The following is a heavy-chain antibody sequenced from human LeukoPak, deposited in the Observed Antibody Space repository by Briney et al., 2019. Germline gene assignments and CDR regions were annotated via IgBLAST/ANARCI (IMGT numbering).Heavy chain of an antibody. V-gene: IGHV3-48*02. J-gene: IGHJ4*02. CDR3: ARVEYGDYVGLCY. CDR2: ISSSSSTI. D-gene: IGHD4-17*01. Sequence: AGGSLRLSCAASGFTFSSYSMNSVRQAPGKGLEWVSYISSSSSTIYYADSVKGRFTISRDNAKNSLYLQMNSLRDEDTAVYYCARVEYGDYVGLCYWGQGTLVTVSS. CDR1: GFTFSSYS.